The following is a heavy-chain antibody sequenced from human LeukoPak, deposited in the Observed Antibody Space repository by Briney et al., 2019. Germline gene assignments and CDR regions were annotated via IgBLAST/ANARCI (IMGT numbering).Heavy chain of an antibody. J-gene: IGHJ6*03. V-gene: IGHV1-18*01. CDR1: GYTFTSYG. Sequence: GASVKVSCKASGYTFTSYGISWVRQAPGQGLEWMGWISAYNGNTNYAQKLQGRVTMTTDTSTSTAYMELRSPRSDDTAVYYCARDRDYYGSGTHENYYYYMDVWGKGTTVTVSS. D-gene: IGHD3-10*01. CDR3: ARDRDYYGSGTHENYYYYMDV. CDR2: ISAYNGNT.